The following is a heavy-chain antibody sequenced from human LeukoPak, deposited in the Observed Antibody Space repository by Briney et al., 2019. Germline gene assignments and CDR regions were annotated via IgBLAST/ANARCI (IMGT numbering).Heavy chain of an antibody. Sequence: GGSLRLSCAASGFTFSSYGMHWVRQASGEGLEWVALIWYDGSNKYYADSVKGRFTISRDNSKNTLYLQMNSLRAEDTAVYYCARARDSSGYYYYYYMDVWGKGTTVTVSS. CDR3: ARARDSSGYYYYYYMDV. V-gene: IGHV3-33*01. D-gene: IGHD3-22*01. CDR1: GFTFSSYG. J-gene: IGHJ6*03. CDR2: IWYDGSNK.